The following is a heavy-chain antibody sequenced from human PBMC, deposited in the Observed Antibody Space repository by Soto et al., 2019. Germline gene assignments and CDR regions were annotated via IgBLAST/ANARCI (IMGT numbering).Heavy chain of an antibody. Sequence: QVQLVQSGAEVETPGASVKVSCKASGYTFTNYAVHWVRQAPGQRLEGMGWINAGNGNTRFSQNLQGRVTITRDTSARTVYMELSSLRSEDTAVYYCARGHLAVVPVASWFYYMDVWGKGTTVTVSS. V-gene: IGHV1-3*01. CDR3: ARGHLAVVPVASWFYYMDV. J-gene: IGHJ6*03. CDR1: GYTFTNYA. CDR2: INAGNGNT. D-gene: IGHD2-2*01.